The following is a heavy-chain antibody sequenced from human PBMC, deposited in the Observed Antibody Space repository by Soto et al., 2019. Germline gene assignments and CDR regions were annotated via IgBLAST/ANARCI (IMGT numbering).Heavy chain of an antibody. D-gene: IGHD3-10*01. CDR1: GFTFSSYG. CDR2: IWYDGSNK. Sequence: QVQLVESGGGVVQPGRSLRLSCAASGFTFSSYGMHWVRQAPGKGLEWVAIIWYDGSNKYYADSVKGRFTISRDNSKNTLYLQMNGLRAEDTAVYYCARDHHEYYYGSGSYYPLDYWGQGTLVTVSS. CDR3: ARDHHEYYYGSGSYYPLDY. V-gene: IGHV3-33*01. J-gene: IGHJ4*02.